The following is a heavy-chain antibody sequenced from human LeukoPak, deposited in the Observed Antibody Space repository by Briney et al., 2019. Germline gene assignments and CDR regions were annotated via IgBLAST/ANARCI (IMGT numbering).Heavy chain of an antibody. CDR2: ISSSSSYI. J-gene: IGHJ3*02. Sequence: PGGSLRLSCAASGLTFSIYSMKGGRQGPGEGVWWGSSISSSSSYIYYADSVKGRFTISRDNSKNTLYLQMNSLRAEDTAVYYCAKDSYGDGLSAFDIWGQGTMVTVSS. V-gene: IGHV3-21*01. CDR1: GLTFSIYS. D-gene: IGHD4-17*01. CDR3: AKDSYGDGLSAFDI.